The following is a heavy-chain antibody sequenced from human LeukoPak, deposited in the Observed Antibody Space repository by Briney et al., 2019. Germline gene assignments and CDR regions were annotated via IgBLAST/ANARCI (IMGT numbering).Heavy chain of an antibody. CDR1: GGTFSSYA. CDR2: ISAYNGNT. J-gene: IGHJ4*02. CDR3: ATEGKMVRGVYTDY. D-gene: IGHD3-10*01. V-gene: IGHV1-18*01. Sequence: ASVKVSCKASGGTFSSYAISWVRQAPGQGLEWMGWISAYNGNTNYAQKFQGRVTMTADTSTDTAYMELSSLRSEDTAVYYCATEGKMVRGVYTDYWGQGTLVTVSS.